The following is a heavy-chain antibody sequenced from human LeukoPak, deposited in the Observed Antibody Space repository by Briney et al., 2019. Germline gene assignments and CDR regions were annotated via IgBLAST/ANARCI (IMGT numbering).Heavy chain of an antibody. CDR1: GGSISSSSYY. CDR3: ARHYYDSSGYYNWFDP. D-gene: IGHD3-22*01. J-gene: IGHJ5*02. V-gene: IGHV4-39*01. Sequence: SETLSLTCTVSGGSISSSSYYWGWIRQPPGKGLEWIGSIYYSGSTYYNPSLKSRVTISVDTSKNQFSLKLSSVTAADTAVYYCARHYYDSSGYYNWFDPWGQGTLATVSS. CDR2: IYYSGST.